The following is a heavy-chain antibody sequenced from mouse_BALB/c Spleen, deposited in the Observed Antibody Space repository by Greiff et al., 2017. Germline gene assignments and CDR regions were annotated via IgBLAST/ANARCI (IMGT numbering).Heavy chain of an antibody. CDR2: ISDGGSYT. CDR3: ARVDYGYPFAY. V-gene: IGHV5-4*02. J-gene: IGHJ3*01. CDR1: GFTFSDYY. Sequence: DVMLVESGGGLVKPGGSLKLSCAASGFTFSDYYMYWVRQTPEKRLEWVATISDGGSYTYYPDSVKGRFTISRDNAKNNLYLQMSSLKSEDTAMYYCARVDYGYPFAYWGQGTLVTVSA. D-gene: IGHD1-2*01.